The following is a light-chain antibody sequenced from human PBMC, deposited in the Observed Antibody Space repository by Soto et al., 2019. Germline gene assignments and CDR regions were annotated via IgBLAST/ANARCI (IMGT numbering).Light chain of an antibody. Sequence: QSVLTQPRSVSGSPGQSVTISCTGTSSDFGGYNYVSWYQQHPGKAPKLMIYDVSKRPSGVPDRFSGSKSGNTASLTISGLQAEDEADYYCCSYAGSYNNVFGTGTKVTVL. CDR3: CSYAGSYNNV. V-gene: IGLV2-11*01. J-gene: IGLJ1*01. CDR1: SSDFGGYNY. CDR2: DVS.